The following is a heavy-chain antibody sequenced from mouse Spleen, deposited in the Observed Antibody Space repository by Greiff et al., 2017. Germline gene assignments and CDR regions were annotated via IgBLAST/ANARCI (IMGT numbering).Heavy chain of an antibody. V-gene: IGHV1S126*01. D-gene: IGHD1-1*01. CDR3: ARWDYGSSYGYFDV. CDR2: IDPSDSET. CDR1: GYSFTSYW. Sequence: VQLQQSGPQLVRPGASVKISCKASGYSFTSYWMHWVKQRPGQGLEWIGMIDPSDSETRLNQKFKDKATLTVDKSSSTAYMQLSSPTSEDSAVYYCARWDYGSSYGYFDVWGAGTTVTVSS. J-gene: IGHJ1*01.